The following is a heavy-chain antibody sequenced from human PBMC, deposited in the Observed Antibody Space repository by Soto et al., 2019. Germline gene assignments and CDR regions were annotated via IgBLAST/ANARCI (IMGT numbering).Heavy chain of an antibody. CDR2: IWYDGTNK. D-gene: IGHD6-13*01. V-gene: IGHV3-33*01. CDR1: GFTFSSYG. J-gene: IGHJ6*02. CDR3: ARDPGSTQLVLDYGMDV. Sequence: GGSLRLSCAASGFTFSSYGIHWVRQAPGKGLDWVAVIWYDGTNKYYADSVKGRFTISRDNSKNTLWLQMNSLRAEDTAVYYCARDPGSTQLVLDYGMDVWGQGTTVTVSS.